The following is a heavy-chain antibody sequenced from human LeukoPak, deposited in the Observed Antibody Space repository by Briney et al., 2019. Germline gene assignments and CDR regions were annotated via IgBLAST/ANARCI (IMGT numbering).Heavy chain of an antibody. J-gene: IGHJ4*02. Sequence: ASVKVSCKASGGTFRSHAISWVRQAPGQRLEWMGGITPFFGTPKYTQRFQGRVTITADESTSTAYMELSSLRSEDTAVYYCARAYYYDSTGPFEYWGQGTLVTVSS. CDR3: ARAYYYDSTGPFEY. CDR2: ITPFFGTP. V-gene: IGHV1-69*13. D-gene: IGHD3-22*01. CDR1: GGTFRSHA.